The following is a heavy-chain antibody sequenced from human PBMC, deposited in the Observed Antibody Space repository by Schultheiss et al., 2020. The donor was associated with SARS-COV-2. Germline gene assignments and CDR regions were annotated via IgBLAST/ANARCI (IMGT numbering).Heavy chain of an antibody. D-gene: IGHD3-22*01. Sequence: GGSLRLSCAASGFTFSDYYMSWIRQAPGKGLEWVANIKQDGSEKYYVDSVKGRFTISRDNAKNSLYLQMNSLRAEDTAVYYCARSSSGPAEYFQHWGQGTLVTVSS. CDR2: IKQDGSEK. J-gene: IGHJ1*01. V-gene: IGHV3-7*01. CDR1: GFTFSDYY. CDR3: ARSSSGPAEYFQH.